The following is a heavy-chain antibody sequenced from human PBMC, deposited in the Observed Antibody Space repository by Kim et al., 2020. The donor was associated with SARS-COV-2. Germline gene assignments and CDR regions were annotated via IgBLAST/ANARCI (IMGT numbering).Heavy chain of an antibody. CDR1: GFTFSSYA. J-gene: IGHJ3*01. CDR2: ISYDGSNK. V-gene: IGHV3-30*04. CDR3: ARTYYYDSSGYRSKGAF. Sequence: GGSLRLSCAASGFTFSSYAMHWVRQAPGKGLEWVAVISYDGSNKYYADSVKGRFTISRDNSKNTLYLQMNSLRAEDTAVYYCARTYYYDSSGYRSKGAF. D-gene: IGHD3-22*01.